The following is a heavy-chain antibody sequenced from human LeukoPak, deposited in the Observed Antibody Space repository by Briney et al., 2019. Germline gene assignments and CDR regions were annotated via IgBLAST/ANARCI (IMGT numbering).Heavy chain of an antibody. Sequence: PGGSLRLSCAASGFTFSSHSMNWVRQAPGKGLEWVSSISNSSSYIYYADSVKGRFTISRDNAKNSLYLQMNSLRAEDTAVYYCARGEVAVAGTPPLYYMDVWGKGTTVTVSS. J-gene: IGHJ6*03. CDR1: GFTFSSHS. D-gene: IGHD6-19*01. CDR2: ISNSSSYI. V-gene: IGHV3-21*01. CDR3: ARGEVAVAGTPPLYYMDV.